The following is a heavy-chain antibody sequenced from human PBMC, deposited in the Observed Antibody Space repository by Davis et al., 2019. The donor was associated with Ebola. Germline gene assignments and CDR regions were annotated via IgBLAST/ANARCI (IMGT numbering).Heavy chain of an antibody. CDR1: GGTFSSYA. CDR3: ASGLVRGESYWYFDL. V-gene: IGHV1-69*10. CDR2: IIPILGIA. D-gene: IGHD6-6*01. Sequence: SVKASCKASGGTFSSYAISWVRQAPGQGLEWMGGIIPILGIANYAQKFQGRVTITADESTSTAYMELSSLRSEDTAVYYCASGLVRGESYWYFDLWGRGTLVTVSS. J-gene: IGHJ2*01.